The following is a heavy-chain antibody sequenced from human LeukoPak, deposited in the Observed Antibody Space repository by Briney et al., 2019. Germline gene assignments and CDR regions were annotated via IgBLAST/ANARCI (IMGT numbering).Heavy chain of an antibody. CDR1: GYRFSDYY. D-gene: IGHD2-15*01. J-gene: IGHJ4*02. CDR3: ARGYCSGGSCYHFDS. CDR2: VNSNSGGT. Sequence: ASVKVSCKASGYRFSDYYMHSVRQAPGQGLEWMGWVNSNSGGTHYAQNFEGRVTMTRDTSISTAYMELSRLKIDDTALYYCARGYCSGGSCYHFDSWGQGTLVTVSS. V-gene: IGHV1-2*02.